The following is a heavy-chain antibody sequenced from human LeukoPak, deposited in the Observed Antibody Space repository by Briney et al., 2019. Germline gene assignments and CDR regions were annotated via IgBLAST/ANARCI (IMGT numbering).Heavy chain of an antibody. V-gene: IGHV4-59*08. J-gene: IGHJ4*02. CDR1: GDSISTYY. D-gene: IGHD2-2*01. CDR2: LYYTGST. CDR3: AGGPTSSFDY. Sequence: SETLSLTCTVSGDSISTYYWSWIRQPPGKGLEWIGYLYYTGSTNYNPSLKSRVTISVDRSKKQFSLKVSSVTAADTAVYYCAGGPTSSFDYWGQETLVTVSS.